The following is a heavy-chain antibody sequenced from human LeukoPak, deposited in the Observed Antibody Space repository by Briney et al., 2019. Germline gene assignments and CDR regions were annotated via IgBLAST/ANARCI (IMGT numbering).Heavy chain of an antibody. V-gene: IGHV4-30-4*01. D-gene: IGHD2-15*01. J-gene: IGHJ5*02. CDR2: IYYSGST. Sequence: SQTLSLTCTVSGGSISSGDYYWSWIRQPPGKGLEWIGYIYYSGSTYYNPSLKSRGTISVDTSKNQFSLKLSSVTAADTAVYYCAREPPGPGGFNWFDPWGQGTLVTVSS. CDR3: AREPPGPGGFNWFDP. CDR1: GGSISSGDYY.